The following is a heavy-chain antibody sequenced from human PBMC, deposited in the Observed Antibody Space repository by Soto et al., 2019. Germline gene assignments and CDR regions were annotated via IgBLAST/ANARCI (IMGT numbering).Heavy chain of an antibody. D-gene: IGHD3-3*01. CDR1: GYTFTSYY. V-gene: IGHV1-46*01. Sequence: ASVKVSCKASGYTFTSYYMHWVRQAPGQGLEWMGIINPSGGSTSYAQKFQGRVTMTRDTSTSTVYMELSSLRSEDTAVYYCAGGDPPRFLEWLLSYWGQGTLVTAPQ. J-gene: IGHJ4*02. CDR2: INPSGGST. CDR3: AGGDPPRFLEWLLSY.